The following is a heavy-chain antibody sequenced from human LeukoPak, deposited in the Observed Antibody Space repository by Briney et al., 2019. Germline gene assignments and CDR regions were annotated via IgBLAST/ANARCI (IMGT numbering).Heavy chain of an antibody. V-gene: IGHV1-2*02. Sequence: ASVKVSCKASGYTFTGYYMHWVRQAPGQGLEWMGWINPNSGGTNYAQKFQGRVTMTRDTSISTAYMELSRLRSDDTAVYYCARVVHGQAYCSGGSCYSRRYYYMDVWGKGTTVTVSS. J-gene: IGHJ6*03. D-gene: IGHD2-15*01. CDR2: INPNSGGT. CDR1: GYTFTGYY. CDR3: ARVVHGQAYCSGGSCYSRRYYYMDV.